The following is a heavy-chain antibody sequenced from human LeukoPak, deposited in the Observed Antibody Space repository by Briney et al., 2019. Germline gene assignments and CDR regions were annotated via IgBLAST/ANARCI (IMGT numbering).Heavy chain of an antibody. J-gene: IGHJ4*02. D-gene: IGHD3-16*01. CDR1: GYSISSGYY. CDR3: ARDRLGLFDY. V-gene: IGHV4-38-2*02. Sequence: SETLSLTCTFSGYSISSGYYWGWIRQPPGKGLEWIGSVYHSGSTYYNPSLKSRVTISVDTSKNQFSLKLSSVTAADTAVYYCARDRLGLFDYWGQGTLVTVSS. CDR2: VYHSGST.